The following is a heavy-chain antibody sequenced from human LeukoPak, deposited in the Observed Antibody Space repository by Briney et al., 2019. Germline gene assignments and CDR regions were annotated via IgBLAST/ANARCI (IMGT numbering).Heavy chain of an antibody. J-gene: IGHJ3*02. CDR2: IYVDGRT. CDR1: GFTVSSNY. D-gene: IGHD4-17*01. V-gene: IGHV3-66*01. CDR3: TTGIMTTVTRGHTSDDI. Sequence: GGSLRLSCAASGFTVSSNYMTWVRQAPGKGLEWVSIIYVDGRTYYEDSVKGRFTISRDDSKNTLYLQMNSLKTEDTAVYYCTTGIMTTVTRGHTSDDIWGQGTMVTVSS.